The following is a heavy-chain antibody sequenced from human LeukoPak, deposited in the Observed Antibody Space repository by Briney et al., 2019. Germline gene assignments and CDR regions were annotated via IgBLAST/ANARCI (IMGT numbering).Heavy chain of an antibody. D-gene: IGHD2-15*01. V-gene: IGHV4-39*07. J-gene: IGHJ4*02. CDR2: IYYSGST. CDR3: AREVPFCAGDSCYRRFDY. CDR1: GGSISSSSYY. Sequence: SETLSLTCTVSGGSISSSSYYWGWIRQPPGKGLEWIGSIYYSGSTYYNPSLKSRVTISVDTSKNQFSLKLSSVTAADTAVYYCAREVPFCAGDSCYRRFDYWGQGALVTVSS.